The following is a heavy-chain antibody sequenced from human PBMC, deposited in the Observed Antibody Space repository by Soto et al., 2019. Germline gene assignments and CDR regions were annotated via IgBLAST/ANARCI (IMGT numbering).Heavy chain of an antibody. CDR3: AKRGRKVRGVIDY. CDR1: GFTFSSYG. J-gene: IGHJ4*02. CDR2: ISYDGSNK. D-gene: IGHD3-10*01. Sequence: GGSLRLSCAASGFTFSSYGMHWVRQAPGKGLEWVAVISYDGSNKYYADSVKGRFTISRDNSKNTLYLQMNSLRAEDTAVYYCAKRGRKVRGVIDYWGQGTLVTVSS. V-gene: IGHV3-30*18.